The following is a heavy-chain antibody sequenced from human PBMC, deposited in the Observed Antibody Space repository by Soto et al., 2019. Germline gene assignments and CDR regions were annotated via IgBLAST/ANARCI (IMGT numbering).Heavy chain of an antibody. CDR2: INHSGST. CDR1: GGSFSGYY. J-gene: IGHJ6*02. Sequence: SETLPLTCAVYGGSFSGYYWSWIRQPPGKGLEWIGEINHSGSTNYNPSLKSRVTISVDTSKNQFSLKLSSVTAADTAVYYCARLLGSSWYYYYGMDVWGQGTTVTVSS. CDR3: ARLLGSSWYYYYGMDV. V-gene: IGHV4-34*01. D-gene: IGHD6-13*01.